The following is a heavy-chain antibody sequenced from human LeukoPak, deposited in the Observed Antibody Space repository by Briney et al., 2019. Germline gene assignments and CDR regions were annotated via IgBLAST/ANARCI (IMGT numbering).Heavy chain of an antibody. D-gene: IGHD5-24*01. CDR1: GLSFSDHY. CDR2: SRNKANRYIT. V-gene: IGHV3-72*01. Sequence: GGSLRLSCAASGLSFSDHYMDWVRQAPGKGLEWVGRSRNKANRYITDYAASVEGRFIISRDDSKNSVYLKMNSLKTEDTAVYYCANFFGNNFGFWGQGTLVTVSS. CDR3: ANFFGNNFGF. J-gene: IGHJ4*02.